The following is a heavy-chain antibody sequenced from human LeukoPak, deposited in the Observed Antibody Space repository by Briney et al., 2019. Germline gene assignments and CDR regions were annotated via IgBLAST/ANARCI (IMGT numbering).Heavy chain of an antibody. D-gene: IGHD3-22*01. CDR2: IYFSGNT. CDR3: ARHWTDSSGYYPFDY. J-gene: IGHJ4*02. V-gene: IGHV4-39*01. CDR1: GVSISETSYY. Sequence: SETLSLTCTVSGVSISETSYYWGWIRQSPGKGLEWIGSIYFSGNTYYNPSLKSRVTISVDTSRNQFSLKLSSVTAADTAVFYCARHWTDSSGYYPFDYWGQGTLVTVSS.